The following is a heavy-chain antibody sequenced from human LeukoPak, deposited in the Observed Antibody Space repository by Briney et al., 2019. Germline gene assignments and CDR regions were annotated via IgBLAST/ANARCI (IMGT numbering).Heavy chain of an antibody. J-gene: IGHJ4*02. Sequence: SETLSLTCTVSGGSISSGGYYWSWIRQPPGKGLEWIGYIYHSGSTYYNPSLKSRVTISVDRSKNQFSLKLSSVTAADTAVYYCARQRFGNSSTSCYSDYWGQGTLVTVSS. CDR2: IYHSGST. CDR3: ARQRFGNSSTSCYSDY. D-gene: IGHD2-2*01. CDR1: GGSISSGGYY. V-gene: IGHV4-30-2*01.